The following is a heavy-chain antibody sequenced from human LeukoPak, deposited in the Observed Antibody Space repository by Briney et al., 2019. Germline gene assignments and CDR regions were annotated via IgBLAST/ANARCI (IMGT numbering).Heavy chain of an antibody. CDR2: ISGSGGST. V-gene: IGHV3-23*01. Sequence: PGGSLRLSCAASGFTFSSYSMNWVRQAPGKGLEWVSAISGSGGSTYYADSVKGRFTISRDNSKNTLYLQMNSLRAEDTAVYYCARGLRGWVPAAIRGGFDYWGQGTLVTVSS. D-gene: IGHD2-2*02. J-gene: IGHJ4*02. CDR3: ARGLRGWVPAAIRGGFDY. CDR1: GFTFSSYS.